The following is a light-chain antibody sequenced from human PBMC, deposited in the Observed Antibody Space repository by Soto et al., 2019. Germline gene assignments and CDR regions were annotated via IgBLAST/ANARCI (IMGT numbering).Light chain of an antibody. CDR1: QSVRTND. CDR3: QQYGSSYT. CDR2: GAS. V-gene: IGKV3-20*01. Sequence: ENVLTQSPGTLSLSPGERATLSCRASQSVRTNDLAWYQQKPGQAPRLLVYGASNRVPGIPDRFSGSGSGTDCILTISRLEPEDFVVYYCQQYGSSYTFGQGTKLEIK. J-gene: IGKJ2*01.